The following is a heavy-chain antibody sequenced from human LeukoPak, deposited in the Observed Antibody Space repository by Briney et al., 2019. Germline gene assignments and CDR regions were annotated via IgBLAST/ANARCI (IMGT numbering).Heavy chain of an antibody. CDR1: GGSISSYY. Sequence: SETLSLTCTVSGGSISSYYWSWIRQPPGKGLEWIANIYHTGSTNYNPSLSSRVTISIDTAKNQFSLKLTSVTAADTAVYYCARRGRDSSGWQDYLWGQGTLVTVSS. CDR3: ARRGRDSSGWQDYL. CDR2: IYHTGST. V-gene: IGHV4-59*01. D-gene: IGHD6-25*01. J-gene: IGHJ4*02.